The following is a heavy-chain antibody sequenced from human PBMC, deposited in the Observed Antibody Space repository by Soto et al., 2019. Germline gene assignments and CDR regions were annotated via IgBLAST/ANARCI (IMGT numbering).Heavy chain of an antibody. CDR2: ISLKRGST. J-gene: IGHJ5*02. CDR3: ARSSVSYSKWFDP. CDR1: GDSFTGYY. V-gene: IGHV1-2*04. Sequence: QVRLVQSGAEARRPGASVKVSCKASGDSFTGYYIHWVRQAPGQGLEWMGWISLKRGSTNFAEKFRGWATVTRDTSTSVAYLELSSLTSNDTAVYYCARSSVSYSKWFDPWGQGTLVTVFS. D-gene: IGHD3-10*01.